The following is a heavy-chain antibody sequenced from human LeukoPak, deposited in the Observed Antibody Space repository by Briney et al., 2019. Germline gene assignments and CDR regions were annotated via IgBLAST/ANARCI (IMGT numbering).Heavy chain of an antibody. J-gene: IGHJ6*02. CDR3: ASTLARGYSYGFYGMDV. Sequence: PSETLSLTCTVSDGSISSYYWSWIRQPPGKGLEWIGYIYYGGSTNYNPSLKSRVTISVDTSKNQFSQRLTSVTAADTAVYYCASTLARGYSYGFYGMDVWGQGTTVTVSS. D-gene: IGHD5-18*01. V-gene: IGHV4-59*01. CDR1: DGSISSYY. CDR2: IYYGGST.